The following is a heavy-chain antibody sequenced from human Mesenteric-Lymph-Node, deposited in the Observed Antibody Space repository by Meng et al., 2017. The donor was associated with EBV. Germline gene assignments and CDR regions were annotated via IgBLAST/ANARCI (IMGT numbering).Heavy chain of an antibody. CDR3: SRESWRAFDY. J-gene: IGHJ4*02. V-gene: IGHV6-1*01. Sequence: QGQLHQSSPGLVKPSQTLSLTRAISGDSVSNTNVAWNWIRQSPSRGLEWLGRTYYRSKWYNEYAQSVKGRITINPDTSKSEFSLQLNSVTPDDTAVYYCSRESWRAFDYWGQGTLVTVSS. CDR2: TYYRSKWYN. CDR1: GDSVSNTNVA.